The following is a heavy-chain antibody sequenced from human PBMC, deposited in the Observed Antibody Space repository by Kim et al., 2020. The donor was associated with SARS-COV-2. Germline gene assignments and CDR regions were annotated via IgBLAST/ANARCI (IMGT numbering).Heavy chain of an antibody. CDR2: IYHSGAT. Sequence: SETLSLTCTVSGGSITTSNYYWAWIRQSPGKGLEWIGSIYHSGATFYYPSLKSRVTISVDTSKNQFSLKLHYVTVPDTAVYYCAKHVDVVTTGFDPWGQGTLVIVSS. J-gene: IGHJ5*02. D-gene: IGHD5-12*01. V-gene: IGHV4-39*01. CDR3: AKHVDVVTTGFDP. CDR1: GGSITTSNYY.